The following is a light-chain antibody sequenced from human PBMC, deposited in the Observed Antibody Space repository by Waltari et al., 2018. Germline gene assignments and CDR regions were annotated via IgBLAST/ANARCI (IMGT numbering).Light chain of an antibody. J-gene: IGKJ2*01. CDR2: DAS. Sequence: DIQRTQSPSSLSASVGDRVTITCQASQEISKYLNWYQHKPGKAPKLLIYDASKLETGVPSRFSGSVSGTDFSFTISSLQPEDIATYYCQQYDNLMYTFGQGTKLEIK. CDR1: QEISKY. CDR3: QQYDNLMYT. V-gene: IGKV1-33*01.